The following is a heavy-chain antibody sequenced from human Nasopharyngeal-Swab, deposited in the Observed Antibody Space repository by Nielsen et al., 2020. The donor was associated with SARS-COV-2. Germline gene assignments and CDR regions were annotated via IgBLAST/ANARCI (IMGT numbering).Heavy chain of an antibody. CDR2: IIPIFGTA. CDR3: AVRVLGYCSSTSCVTRGYFDY. CDR1: GGTFSSYA. Sequence: SVKVSCKASGGTFSSYAISWVRQAPGQGLEWMGGIIPIFGTANYAQKFQGRVTITADESTSTAYMELSSLRSEDTAVYYCAVRVLGYCSSTSCVTRGYFDYWGQGTLVTVSS. J-gene: IGHJ4*02. D-gene: IGHD2-2*01. V-gene: IGHV1-69*13.